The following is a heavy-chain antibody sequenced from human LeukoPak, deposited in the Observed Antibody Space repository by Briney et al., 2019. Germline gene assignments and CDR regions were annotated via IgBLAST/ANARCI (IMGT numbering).Heavy chain of an antibody. CDR3: ARRGYSSGWYEPEYDY. CDR2: INPSGGST. CDR1: GYTFTSYY. Sequence: ASVKVSCKASGYTFTSYYIHWVRQAPGQGLEWMGLINPSGGSTNYAQKFQGRVTMTRDTSKNQFSLKLSSVTAADTAVYYCARRGYSSGWYEPEYDYWGQGTLVTVSS. V-gene: IGHV1-46*01. J-gene: IGHJ4*02. D-gene: IGHD6-19*01.